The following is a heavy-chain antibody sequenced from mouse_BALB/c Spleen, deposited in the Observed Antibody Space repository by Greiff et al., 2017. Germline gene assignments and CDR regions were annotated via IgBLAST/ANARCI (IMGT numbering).Heavy chain of an antibody. D-gene: IGHD2-1*01. Sequence: VQLQESGAELARPGASVKMSCKASGYTFTSYTMHWVKQRPGQGLEWIGYINPSSGYTNYNQKFKDKATLTADKSSSTAYMQLSSLTSEDSAVYYCARDGNYDYFDYWGRGTTLTVSS. V-gene: IGHV1-4*01. J-gene: IGHJ2*01. CDR2: INPSSGYT. CDR3: ARDGNYDYFDY. CDR1: GYTFTSYT.